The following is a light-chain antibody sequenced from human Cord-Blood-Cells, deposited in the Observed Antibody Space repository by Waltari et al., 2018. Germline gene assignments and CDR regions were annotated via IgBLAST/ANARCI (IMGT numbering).Light chain of an antibody. Sequence: QSALNQTASVSGSPGPSLTISCTGTSSDVGGYNYVSWYQQHPGKAPKLMIYDVSNRPSGVSNRFSGSKSGNTASLTISGLQAEDEADYYCSSYTSSSTLVFGGGTKLTVL. CDR3: SSYTSSSTLV. V-gene: IGLV2-14*01. J-gene: IGLJ3*02. CDR1: SSDVGGYNY. CDR2: DVS.